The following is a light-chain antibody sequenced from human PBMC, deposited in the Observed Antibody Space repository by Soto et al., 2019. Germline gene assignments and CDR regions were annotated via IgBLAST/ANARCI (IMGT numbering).Light chain of an antibody. CDR1: QSVSSN. CDR3: QQYYDWPIT. V-gene: IGKV3-15*01. Sequence: EIVMTQSPATLSVSPGERATLSSRASQSVSSNLAWYQQKPGQAPRLLIYGASTRATGIPARFSGSGSGTEFTLTVSSLQSEDFAVYYCQQYYDWPITFGQGTRLEIK. CDR2: GAS. J-gene: IGKJ5*01.